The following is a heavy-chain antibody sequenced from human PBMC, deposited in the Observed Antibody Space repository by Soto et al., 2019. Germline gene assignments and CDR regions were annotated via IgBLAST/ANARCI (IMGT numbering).Heavy chain of an antibody. J-gene: IGHJ6*02. CDR2: ISYDGSNK. Sequence: QVQLVESGGGVVQPGRSLRLSCAASGFTFSSYGMHWVRQAPGKGLEWVAVISYDGSNKYYADSVKGRFTISRDNSKNTLYLQMNSLRAEDTAVYYCAKVKDYYGMDVWGQGTTVTVSS. CDR1: GFTFSSYG. V-gene: IGHV3-30*18. CDR3: AKVKDYYGMDV.